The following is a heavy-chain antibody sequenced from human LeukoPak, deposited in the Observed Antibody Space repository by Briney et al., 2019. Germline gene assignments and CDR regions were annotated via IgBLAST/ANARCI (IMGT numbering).Heavy chain of an antibody. D-gene: IGHD5-18*01. J-gene: IGHJ4*02. Sequence: SETLSLTCAVYGGSFSGYYWSWIRQPPGKGLEWIGEINHSGSTNYNPSLKSRVTISVDTSKNQFSLKLSSVTAADTAVYYCARVGGYSYGADYWGQGTLVTVSA. CDR3: ARVGGYSYGADY. V-gene: IGHV4-34*01. CDR2: INHSGST. CDR1: GGSFSGYY.